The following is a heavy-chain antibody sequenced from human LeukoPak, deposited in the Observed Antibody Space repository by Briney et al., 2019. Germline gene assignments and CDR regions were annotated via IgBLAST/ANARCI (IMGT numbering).Heavy chain of an antibody. D-gene: IGHD2-21*01. J-gene: IGHJ6*02. V-gene: IGHV3-7*01. CDR1: GFTFSSYW. CDR2: IKQDGSEK. CDR3: ARDGGGKSHNFKSPYYYYGMDV. Sequence: GGSLRLSCAASGFTFSSYWMSWVRQAPGKGLEWVANIKQDGSEKYYVDSVKGRFTISRDNARNSLYLQMNSLRAEDTAVYYCARDGGGKSHNFKSPYYYYGMDVWGQGTTVTVSS.